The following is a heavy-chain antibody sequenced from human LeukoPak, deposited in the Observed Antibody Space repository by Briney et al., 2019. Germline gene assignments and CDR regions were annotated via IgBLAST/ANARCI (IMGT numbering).Heavy chain of an antibody. CDR1: GFTFDDYA. CDR3: AKDRQQLWLPSDFDY. CDR2: ITWNSGSI. J-gene: IGHJ4*02. V-gene: IGHV3-9*01. Sequence: GRSLRLSCAASGFTFDDYAMHWVRQAPGKGLEWVSGITWNSGSIGYADSVKGRFTISRDNAKNSLYLQMNSLRAEDTALYYCAKDRQQLWLPSDFDYWGQGTLVTVSS. D-gene: IGHD5-18*01.